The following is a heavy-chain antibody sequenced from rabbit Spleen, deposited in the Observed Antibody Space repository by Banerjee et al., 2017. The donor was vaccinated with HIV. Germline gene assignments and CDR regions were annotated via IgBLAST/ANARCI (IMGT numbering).Heavy chain of an antibody. Sequence: QSLEESGGDLVKPVASLTLACTASGFTLSSYWMCWVRQAPGKGLEWIGCISGYNGDTCYANWAKGRFTISKTSSTTVTLQMTSLTVADTATYFCVRAGNSVAYYGDLWGPGTLVTVS. D-gene: IGHD7-1*01. J-gene: IGHJ4*01. CDR2: ISGYNGDT. CDR3: VRAGNSVAYYGDL. CDR1: GFTLSSYW. V-gene: IGHV1S40*01.